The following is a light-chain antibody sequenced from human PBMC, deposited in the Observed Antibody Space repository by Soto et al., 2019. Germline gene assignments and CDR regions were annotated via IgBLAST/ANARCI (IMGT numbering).Light chain of an antibody. Sequence: QMTPSPSSLSASVGETLTITCRASQSISSYLNWYQQKPGKAPKLLIYAASSLQSGVPSRFSGSGSGTDFTLTISSLQPEDFATYYCQQSYSTPQAFGQGTKVDIK. CDR1: QSISSY. CDR3: QQSYSTPQA. CDR2: AAS. V-gene: IGKV1-39*01. J-gene: IGKJ1*01.